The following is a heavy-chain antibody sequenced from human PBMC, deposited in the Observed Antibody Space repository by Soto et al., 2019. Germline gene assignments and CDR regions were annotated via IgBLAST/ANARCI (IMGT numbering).Heavy chain of an antibody. CDR3: ARMGGNVRYTDY. CDR1: GFSLSSERMR. V-gene: IGHV2-70*04. D-gene: IGHD3-10*02. J-gene: IGHJ4*02. Sequence: SGPTLVNPSHTLTLTCSFSGFSLSSERMRMNWIRQPPGKALEWLARIDWDGDEYYNNSLRTRLSISKDTSKNQVVLTMTNMDPVDTATYYCARMGGNVRYTDYWGKGPLVTVSS. CDR2: IDWDGDE.